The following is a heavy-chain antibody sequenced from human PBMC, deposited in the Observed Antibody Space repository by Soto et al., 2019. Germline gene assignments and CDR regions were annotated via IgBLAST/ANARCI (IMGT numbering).Heavy chain of an antibody. CDR1: GYTFTSYD. V-gene: IGHV1-8*01. D-gene: IGHD3-22*01. Sequence: ASVKVSCKASGYTFTSYDINWVRQATGQGLEWMGWMNPNSGNTGYAQKFQGRVTMTRNTSISTAYMELSSLRSEDTAVYYCARAGQTYYYDSSGYPNDAFDIWG. CDR3: ARAGQTYYYDSSGYPNDAFDI. CDR2: MNPNSGNT. J-gene: IGHJ3*02.